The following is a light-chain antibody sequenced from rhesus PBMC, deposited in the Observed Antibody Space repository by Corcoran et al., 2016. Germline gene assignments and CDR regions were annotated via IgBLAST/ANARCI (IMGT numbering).Light chain of an antibody. J-gene: IGKJ2*01. CDR2: RAS. CDR1: QGISRR. V-gene: IGKV1-22*01. Sequence: DIQLTQSPSSLPASVGYTVTITCRASQGISRRLAWYQQKPGKAPKLLIYRASSFQSGVPSRFSGSGSGTDFTLTISSLQSEDFAVYYCQQYSSRPYTFGQRTKVKIK. CDR3: QQYSSRPYT.